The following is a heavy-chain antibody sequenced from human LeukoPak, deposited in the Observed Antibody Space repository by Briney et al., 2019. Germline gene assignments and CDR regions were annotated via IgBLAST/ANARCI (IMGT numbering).Heavy chain of an antibody. Sequence: PGGSLRLSCAASGFTFNTYTMNWVRQAPGKGLEWVSYISGSSGIIDYADSVKGRFTISRDNSKNTLYLQMNSLRAEDTAVYYCAREMVRGVSPYFDYWGQGTLVTVSS. D-gene: IGHD3-10*01. CDR3: AREMVRGVSPYFDY. CDR1: GFTFNTYT. V-gene: IGHV3-48*01. CDR2: ISGSSGII. J-gene: IGHJ4*02.